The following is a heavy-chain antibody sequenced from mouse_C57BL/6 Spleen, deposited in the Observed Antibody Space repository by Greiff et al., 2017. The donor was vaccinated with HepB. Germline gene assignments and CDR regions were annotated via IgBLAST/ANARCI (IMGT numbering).Heavy chain of an antibody. D-gene: IGHD3-2*02. CDR3: AREGKAAYYFDY. J-gene: IGHJ2*01. CDR2: ISYDGSN. V-gene: IGHV3-6*01. CDR1: GYSITSGYY. Sequence: ESGPGLVKPSQSLSLTCSVTGYSITSGYYWNWIRQFPGNKLEWMGYISYDGSNNYNPSLKNRNAITRDTSKNPLFLKLNSVTTEETATYYCAREGKAAYYFDYWGQGTTLTVSS.